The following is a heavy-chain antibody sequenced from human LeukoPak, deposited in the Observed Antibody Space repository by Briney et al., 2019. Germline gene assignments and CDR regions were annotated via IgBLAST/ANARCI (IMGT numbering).Heavy chain of an antibody. J-gene: IGHJ5*02. Sequence: VASVKVSCKASGYTFTSYAMHWVRQAPGQRLELMGWINAGNGNTKYSQKFQGRVTITRDTSASTAYMELSSLRSEDTAAYYCARVRWFGELNWFDPWGQGTLVTVSS. CDR3: ARVRWFGELNWFDP. D-gene: IGHD3-10*01. V-gene: IGHV1-3*01. CDR1: GYTFTSYA. CDR2: INAGNGNT.